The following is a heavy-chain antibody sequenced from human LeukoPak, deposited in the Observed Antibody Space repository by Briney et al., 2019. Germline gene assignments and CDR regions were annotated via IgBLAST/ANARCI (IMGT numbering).Heavy chain of an antibody. CDR1: GGSFSGYY. V-gene: IGHV4-34*01. CDR3: ARGAALPGSFWSGYLPVPWFDP. Sequence: SETLSLTCAVYGGSFSGYYWSWIRQPPGKGLEWIGEINHSGSTNYNPSLKSRVTISVDTSKNQFSLKLSSVTAADTAVYYCARGAALPGSFWSGYLPVPWFDPWGQGTLVTVSS. D-gene: IGHD3-3*01. J-gene: IGHJ5*02. CDR2: INHSGST.